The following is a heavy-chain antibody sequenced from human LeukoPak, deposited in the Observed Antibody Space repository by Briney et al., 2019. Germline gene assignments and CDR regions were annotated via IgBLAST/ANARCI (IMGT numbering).Heavy chain of an antibody. V-gene: IGHV4-59*01. CDR2: IYYSGST. J-gene: IGHJ4*02. CDR3: ANLGLGDY. D-gene: IGHD7-27*01. Sequence: PSETLSLTCAVYGGSFSGYYWSWIRQPPGKGLEWIGYIYYSGSTNYNPSLKSRVTILVDTSKNQFSLKLSSVTAADTAVYYCANLGLGDYWGQGTLVTVSS. CDR1: GGSFSGYY.